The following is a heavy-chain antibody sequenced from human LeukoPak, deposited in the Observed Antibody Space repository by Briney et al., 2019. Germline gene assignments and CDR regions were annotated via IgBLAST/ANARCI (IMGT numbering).Heavy chain of an antibody. CDR3: ARDPPAGSSWYYFDY. V-gene: IGHV3-33*05. D-gene: IGHD6-13*01. CDR2: ISYDGSNK. J-gene: IGHJ4*02. CDR1: RFTFSDFG. Sequence: LRLSCAGSRFTFSDFGMHWVRQAPGKGLEWVAVISYDGSNKYYADSVKGRFTISRDNSKNTLYLQMNSLRAEDTAVYYCARDPPAGSSWYYFDYWGQGTLVTVSS.